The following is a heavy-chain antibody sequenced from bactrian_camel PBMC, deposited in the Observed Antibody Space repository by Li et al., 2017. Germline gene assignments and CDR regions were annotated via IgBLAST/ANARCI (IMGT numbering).Heavy chain of an antibody. D-gene: IGHD5*01. CDR1: GVTIGDDC. CDR2: IASDGNA. V-gene: IGHV3S55*01. Sequence: VQLVESGGGSVKSGGSLGLSCTASGVTIGDDCMAWFRQAAGKEREGVAIIASDGNAEYTESAKGRFTISKDNAKNTLYLQMNSLGPEDTAMYYCAARLGSLCGYWLTFRYWGQGTQVTVS. J-gene: IGHJ6*01. CDR3: AARLGSLCGYWLTFRY.